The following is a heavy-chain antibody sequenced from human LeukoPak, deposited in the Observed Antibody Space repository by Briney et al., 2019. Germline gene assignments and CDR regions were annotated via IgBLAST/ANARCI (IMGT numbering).Heavy chain of an antibody. J-gene: IGHJ4*02. CDR1: GFTFSSYW. D-gene: IGHD2-15*01. V-gene: IGHV3-74*01. Sequence: GGSLRLSCAASGFTFSSYWMHWVRQAPGKGLVWVSRINSDGSSTSYADSVKGRFTISRDNAKNTLYLQMNGLRAEDTAVYYCARALYCSGGSCYSGPDYWGQGTLVTVSS. CDR2: INSDGSST. CDR3: ARALYCSGGSCYSGPDY.